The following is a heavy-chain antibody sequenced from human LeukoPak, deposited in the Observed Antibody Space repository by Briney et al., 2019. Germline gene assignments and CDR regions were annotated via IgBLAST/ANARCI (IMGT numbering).Heavy chain of an antibody. J-gene: IGHJ4*02. CDR2: FDPEDGET. Sequence: ASVKVSCKVSGYTLTELSMHWVRQAPGKGLEWMGGFDPEDGETIYAQKFQGRVTMTEDTSTDTAYMELSSLRSEDTAVYYCATVKFGPYLQTFDYWGQGTLVTVSS. CDR1: GYTLTELS. D-gene: IGHD4-11*01. V-gene: IGHV1-24*01. CDR3: ATVKFGPYLQTFDY.